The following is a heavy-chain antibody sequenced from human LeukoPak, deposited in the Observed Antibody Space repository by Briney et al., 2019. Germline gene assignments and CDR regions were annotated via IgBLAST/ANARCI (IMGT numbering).Heavy chain of an antibody. V-gene: IGHV4-39*01. J-gene: IGHJ3*02. CDR3: ARWYYDFWSGYSSAKAFDI. CDR1: GGSISSSSYY. CDR2: IYYSGST. Sequence: PSETLSLTCTVSGGSISSSSYYWGWIRQPPGKGLEWIGSIYYSGSTYYNPSLKSRVTISVDTSKNQFSLKLSSVTAADTAVYYCARWYYDFWSGYSSAKAFDIWGQGTMVTVSS. D-gene: IGHD3-3*01.